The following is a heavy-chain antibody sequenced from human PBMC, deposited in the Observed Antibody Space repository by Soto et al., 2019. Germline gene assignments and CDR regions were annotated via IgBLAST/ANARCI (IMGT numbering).Heavy chain of an antibody. CDR2: IYPDDSDT. CDR3: ARRDMLTGYVYFDY. V-gene: IGHV5-51*01. J-gene: IGHJ4*02. Sequence: GASLKISCQASGYTFSKYWVGWVRQMPGKGLEWMGIIYPDDSDTRYSPSFQGHVTISADKSISTAYLQWSSLKASDSATYYCARRDMLTGYVYFDYWGQGTLVTVSS. CDR1: GYTFSKYW. D-gene: IGHD3-9*01.